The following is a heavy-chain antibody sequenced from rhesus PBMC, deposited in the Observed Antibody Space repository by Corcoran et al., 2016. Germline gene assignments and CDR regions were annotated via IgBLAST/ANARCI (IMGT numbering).Heavy chain of an antibody. V-gene: IGHV4-76*01. CDR3: ARDSQEYRGYFDY. Sequence: QVQLQESGPGVVKPSETLSLTCAVSGGSISSGYDWSWIRQPPGKGLEWIGYIFGRSGSTNYNPSLKNRVTISKDTSKNQFSLKLSAVTAADTAVYYCARDSQEYRGYFDYWGQGVLVTVSS. CDR1: GGSISSGYD. D-gene: IGHD1-44*01. J-gene: IGHJ4*01. CDR2: IFGRSGST.